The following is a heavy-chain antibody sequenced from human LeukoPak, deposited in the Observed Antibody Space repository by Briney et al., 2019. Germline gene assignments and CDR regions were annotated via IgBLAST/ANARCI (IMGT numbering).Heavy chain of an antibody. J-gene: IGHJ4*02. Sequence: SETLSLTCTVSGGSISSYYWSWIRQPPGKGLEWIGYIYYSGSTNYNPPLKSRVTISVDTSKNQFSLKLSSVTAADTAVYYCARDPFGPQSYGSGGLTFDYWGQGTLVTVSS. V-gene: IGHV4-59*01. CDR3: ARDPFGPQSYGSGGLTFDY. CDR2: IYYSGST. CDR1: GGSISSYY. D-gene: IGHD3-10*01.